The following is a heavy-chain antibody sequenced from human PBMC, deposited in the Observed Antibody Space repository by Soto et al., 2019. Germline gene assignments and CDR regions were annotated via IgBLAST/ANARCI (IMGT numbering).Heavy chain of an antibody. D-gene: IGHD5-18*01. J-gene: IGHJ5*02. CDR2: IYPGDSDT. CDR1: GYSFTSYW. Sequence: GESLKISCKGSGYSFTSYWIGWVRQMPGKGLEWMGIIYPGDSDTRYGPSFQGQVTISADKSISTAYLQWSSLKASDTAMYYCARQGDTAMVNDWFDPWGQGTLVTVS. CDR3: ARQGDTAMVNDWFDP. V-gene: IGHV5-51*01.